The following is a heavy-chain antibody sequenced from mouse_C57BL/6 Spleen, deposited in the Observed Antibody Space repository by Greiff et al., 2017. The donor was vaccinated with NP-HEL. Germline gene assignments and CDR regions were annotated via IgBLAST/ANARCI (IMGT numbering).Heavy chain of an antibody. CDR3: GRLYDGPFDY. CDR1: GFTFSSYG. J-gene: IGHJ2*01. Sequence: EVQGVESGGDLVKPGGSLKLSCAASGFTFSSYGMSWVRQTPDKRLEWVATISSGGSYTYYPDSVKGRFTISSDNAKNTLDLQMSSLKSEDTARYYCGRLYDGPFDYWGQGTTLTVSS. V-gene: IGHV5-6*01. CDR2: ISSGGSYT. D-gene: IGHD2-3*01.